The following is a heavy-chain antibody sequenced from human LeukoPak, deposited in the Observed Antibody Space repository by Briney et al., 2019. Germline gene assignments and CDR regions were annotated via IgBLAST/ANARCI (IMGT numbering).Heavy chain of an antibody. Sequence: VTVSRQASLFTLTRYEMNWVRQATGKEGEGMGCMNLYSGYKGHAQKFQRRVTMTRNTSISTAYMELSSLRSEDTAVCYGARGPLTMVRGVSYYYYYYMDVWGKGTTVTISS. J-gene: IGHJ6*03. CDR1: LFTLTRYE. V-gene: IGHV1-8*01. CDR3: ARGPLTMVRGVSYYYYYYMDV. CDR2: MNLYSGYK. D-gene: IGHD3-10*01.